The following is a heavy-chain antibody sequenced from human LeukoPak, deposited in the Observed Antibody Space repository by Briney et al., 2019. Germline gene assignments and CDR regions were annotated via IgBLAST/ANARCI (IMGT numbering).Heavy chain of an antibody. CDR3: ARHGTYYYDSRGPPSAFDI. Sequence: GESLKISCKGSGYSLTSYWIGWVRQMPGKGLEWMGIIYPGDSDTRHSPSFQGQVTISAAKSISTAYLQWSSLKASDTAMYYCARHGTYYYDSRGPPSAFDIWGQGTMVTVSS. V-gene: IGHV5-51*01. D-gene: IGHD3-22*01. CDR1: GYSLTSYW. CDR2: IYPGDSDT. J-gene: IGHJ3*02.